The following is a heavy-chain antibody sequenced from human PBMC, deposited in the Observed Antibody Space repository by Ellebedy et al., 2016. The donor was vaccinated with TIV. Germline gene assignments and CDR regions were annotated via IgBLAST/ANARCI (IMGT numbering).Heavy chain of an antibody. CDR2: ISGSGGST. CDR3: AKDVGYDSSGYYSY. D-gene: IGHD3-22*01. CDR1: EFTFNEYG. V-gene: IGHV3-23*01. Sequence: GESLKISCAASEFTFNEYGMSWVRQAPGKGLEWVSAISGSGGSTYYADSVKGRFTISRDNSKNTLYLQMNSLRAEDTAVYYCAKDVGYDSSGYYSYWGQGTLVTVSS. J-gene: IGHJ4*02.